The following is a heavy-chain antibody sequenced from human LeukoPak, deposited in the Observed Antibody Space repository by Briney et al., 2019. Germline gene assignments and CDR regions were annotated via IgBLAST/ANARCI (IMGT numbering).Heavy chain of an antibody. CDR1: GGSISSGNYY. V-gene: IGHV4-61*02. Sequence: SQTLSLTCSVSGGSISSGNYYWDWIRQSAGKGLEWLGRIYTSGSTNYNPSLKSRVTMSIDTSKNQFALKLSSVTAADTAVYYCARGTWGGAYQAGFWGQGTLVTVSS. CDR2: IYTSGST. J-gene: IGHJ4*02. CDR3: ARGTWGGAYQAGF. D-gene: IGHD2-2*01.